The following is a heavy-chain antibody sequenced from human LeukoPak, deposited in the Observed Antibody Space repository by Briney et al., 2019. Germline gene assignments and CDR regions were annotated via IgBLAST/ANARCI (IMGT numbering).Heavy chain of an antibody. J-gene: IGHJ4*02. Sequence: SETLSLTCAVYGGSFSGYYWSWIRQPPGKGLEWIGEIDHSGSTNYNPSLKSRVTISVDTSKNQFSLKLSSVTAADTAVYYCARVRMNLSRPLGYSYGRKYYFDYWGQGTLVTVSS. V-gene: IGHV4-34*01. CDR1: GGSFSGYY. CDR3: ARVRMNLSRPLGYSYGRKYYFDY. CDR2: IDHSGST. D-gene: IGHD5-18*01.